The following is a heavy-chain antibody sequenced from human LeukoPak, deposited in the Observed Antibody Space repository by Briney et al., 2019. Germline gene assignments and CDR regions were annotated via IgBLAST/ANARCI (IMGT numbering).Heavy chain of an antibody. J-gene: IGHJ4*02. CDR1: GFTFSSYG. V-gene: IGHV3-33*01. CDR2: IWYDGSIP. CDR3: AREGMSCSSTTCFFDY. Sequence: PGRSLRPSCAASGFTFSSYGMHWVRQAPGKGLEEVAVIWYDGSIPYYADSVKGRFTNSRDNSKNTLYVQMSSLRAEDTAVYYCAREGMSCSSTTCFFDYWGQGTLVTVSS. D-gene: IGHD2-2*01.